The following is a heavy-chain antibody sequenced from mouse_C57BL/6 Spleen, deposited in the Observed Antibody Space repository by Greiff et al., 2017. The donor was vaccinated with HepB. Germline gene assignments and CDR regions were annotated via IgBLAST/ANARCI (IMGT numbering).Heavy chain of an antibody. Sequence: DVKLVESGGGLVQPGGSLSLSCAASGFTFTDYYMSWVRQPPGKALEWLGFIRNKANGYTTEYSAYVKGRFTSSRDNSQSILYLQMNALRAEDSATYYCTRYIRLGFDYWGQGTTLTVSS. V-gene: IGHV7-3*01. D-gene: IGHD4-1*01. J-gene: IGHJ2*01. CDR3: TRYIRLGFDY. CDR2: IRNKANGYTT. CDR1: GFTFTDYY.